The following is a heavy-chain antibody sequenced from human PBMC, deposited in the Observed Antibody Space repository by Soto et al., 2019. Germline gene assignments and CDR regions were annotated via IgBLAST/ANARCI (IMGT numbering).Heavy chain of an antibody. V-gene: IGHV4-61*01. D-gene: IGHD3-3*01. CDR3: ARWLRFFNEILDAFDI. CDR1: GGSVSSGSYY. Sequence: SETLSLTCTVSGGSVSSGSYYWSWIRQPPGKGLEWIGYIYYSGSTNYNPSLKSRVTISVDTSKNQFSLKLSSVTAADTAVYYCARWLRFFNEILDAFDIWGQGTMVTVSS. J-gene: IGHJ3*02. CDR2: IYYSGST.